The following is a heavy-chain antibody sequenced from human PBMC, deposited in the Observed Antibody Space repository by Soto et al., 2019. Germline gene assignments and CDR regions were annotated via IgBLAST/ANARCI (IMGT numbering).Heavy chain of an antibody. CDR2: IYYSGST. D-gene: IGHD2-8*01. Sequence: QVQLQESGPGLVKPSETLSLTCTVSGGSVSSGSYYWSWIRQPSGKGLEWIGYIYYSGSTNYNPSLKSRVTISVDTSKNQFSLKLSSVTAADTAVYYCARGVGYCTNAVCSYYYGMDVWGQGTTVTVSS. J-gene: IGHJ6*02. V-gene: IGHV4-61*01. CDR3: ARGVGYCTNAVCSYYYGMDV. CDR1: GGSVSSGSYY.